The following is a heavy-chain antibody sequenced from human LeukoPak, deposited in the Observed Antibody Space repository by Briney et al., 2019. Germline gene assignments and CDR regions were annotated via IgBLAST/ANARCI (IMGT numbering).Heavy chain of an antibody. Sequence: SSETLSLTCTVSGDSISSSSYYWGSVRQPPGKGLEWLGSIYYSGSTYYNPSLKSRVTISVDTSKNQFSLKLSSVTAADTAVYYCARQRRYCSSTSCYAFDYWGQGTLVTVSS. CDR1: GDSISSSSYY. CDR2: IYYSGST. CDR3: ARQRRYCSSTSCYAFDY. D-gene: IGHD2-2*01. J-gene: IGHJ4*02. V-gene: IGHV4-39*01.